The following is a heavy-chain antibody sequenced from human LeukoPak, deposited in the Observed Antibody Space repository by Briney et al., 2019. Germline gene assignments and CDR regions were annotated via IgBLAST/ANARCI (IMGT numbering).Heavy chain of an antibody. J-gene: IGHJ5*02. CDR3: ARDLVAGRSNWFDP. D-gene: IGHD6-19*01. CDR2: ISSSSSYI. CDR1: GFPFTSYG. V-gene: IGHV3-21*01. Sequence: GGSLRLSCAASGFPFTSYGIHWVRQAPGKGLEWVSSISSSSSYIYYADSVKGRFTISRDNAKNSLYLQMNSLRAEDTAVYYCARDLVAGRSNWFDPWGQGTLVTVSS.